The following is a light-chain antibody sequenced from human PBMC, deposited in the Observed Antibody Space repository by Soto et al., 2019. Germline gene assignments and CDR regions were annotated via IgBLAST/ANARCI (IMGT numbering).Light chain of an antibody. CDR3: QQSLYTPWT. Sequence: DVPMTQSPSSLSTFVGDRVTITCRASQGISTNLNWYQQKPGKAPELLIYSTSTLQSGVPSRFSGTRSGTDFTLSISSLQPEDFATSYCQQSLYTPWTFGQGTKVDLK. CDR2: STS. CDR1: QGISTN. V-gene: IGKV1-39*01. J-gene: IGKJ1*01.